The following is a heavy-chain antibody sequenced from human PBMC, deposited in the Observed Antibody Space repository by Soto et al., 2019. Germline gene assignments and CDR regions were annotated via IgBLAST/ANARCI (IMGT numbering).Heavy chain of an antibody. CDR1: GYTFTSYG. CDR3: ARRYCSSTSCYYYYGMDV. CDR2: IIPIFGTA. J-gene: IGHJ6*02. Sequence: GASVKVSCKASGYTFTSYGISWVRQAPGQGLEWMGGIIPIFGTANYAQKFQGRVTITADESTSTAYMELSSLRSEDTAVYYCARRYCSSTSCYYYYGMDVWGQGTTVTVSS. V-gene: IGHV1-69*13. D-gene: IGHD2-2*01.